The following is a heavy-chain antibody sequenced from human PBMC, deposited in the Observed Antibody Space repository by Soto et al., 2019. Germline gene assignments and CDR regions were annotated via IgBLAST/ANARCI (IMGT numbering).Heavy chain of an antibody. CDR3: AHRLSGYNWNGGYFDS. Sequence: QITLKESGPTRVKPTQTLTLTCTFSGFSLTSRPMGVGWIRQPPGKALEWLVFIYWDDDKRYSPSLKSRLTITKDTSGHQVVLTMTNMDPVDTATYYCAHRLSGYNWNGGYFDSWGQGALVTVSS. CDR2: IYWDDDK. D-gene: IGHD1-1*01. CDR1: GFSLTSRPMG. V-gene: IGHV2-5*02. J-gene: IGHJ4*02.